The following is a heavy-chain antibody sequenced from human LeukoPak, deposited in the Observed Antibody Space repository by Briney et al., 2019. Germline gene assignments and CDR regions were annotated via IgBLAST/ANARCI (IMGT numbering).Heavy chain of an antibody. Sequence: PGGSLRLSCAASGFTFSDYYMSWIRQAPGKGLEWVSYISSSGSTIYYADSVKGRFTISRDNSKNTLFLQMNSLRAEDTAVYYCAKARGNTYYDFWSGYLGWGQGTLVTVS. J-gene: IGHJ4*02. D-gene: IGHD3-3*01. V-gene: IGHV3-11*01. CDR2: ISSSGSTI. CDR3: AKARGNTYYDFWSGYLG. CDR1: GFTFSDYY.